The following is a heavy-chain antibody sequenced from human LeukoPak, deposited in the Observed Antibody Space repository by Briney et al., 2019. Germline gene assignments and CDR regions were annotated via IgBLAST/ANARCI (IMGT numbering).Heavy chain of an antibody. CDR2: IYTSGST. J-gene: IGHJ5*02. V-gene: IGHV4-61*02. Sequence: PSQTLSLTCTVSGGSISSGSYYWSWIRQPAGKGLEWIGRIYTSGSTNYNPSLKSRVTISVDTSKNQFSLKLSSVTAADTAVYYCARDRGGYCSSTSCYFDWFDPWGQGTLVTVSS. CDR1: GGSISSGSYY. CDR3: ARDRGGYCSSTSCYFDWFDP. D-gene: IGHD2-2*01.